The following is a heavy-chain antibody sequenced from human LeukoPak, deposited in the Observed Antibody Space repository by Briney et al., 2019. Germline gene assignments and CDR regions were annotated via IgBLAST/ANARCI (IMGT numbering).Heavy chain of an antibody. CDR2: VFRLQTVRT. J-gene: IGHJ4*02. CDR1: ASSITSTYY. CDR3: ARVLHAPYLIDS. D-gene: IGHD2-8*01. V-gene: IGHV4-38-2*02. Sequence: SETLSLTCTVSASSITSTYYWAWFRQPPGKGLEWIATVFRLQTVRTFNNPSLGSRVTMSLDPSHNQFSLNLTSVTAADTALYFCARVLHAPYLIDSWGQGTLVTVSS.